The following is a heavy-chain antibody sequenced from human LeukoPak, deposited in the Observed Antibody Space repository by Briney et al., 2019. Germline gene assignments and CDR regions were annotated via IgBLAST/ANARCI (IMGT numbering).Heavy chain of an antibody. D-gene: IGHD3-22*01. CDR2: IYHSGST. CDR1: GYSISSGYY. CDR3: ARVRMIVVVPDY. Sequence: SETLSLTCTVSGYSISSGYYWGWIRQPPGKGLEWIGSIYHSGSTYYNLSLKSRVTISVDTSKNQFSLKLSSVTAADTAVYYCARVRMIVVVPDYWGQGTLVTVSS. J-gene: IGHJ4*02. V-gene: IGHV4-38-2*02.